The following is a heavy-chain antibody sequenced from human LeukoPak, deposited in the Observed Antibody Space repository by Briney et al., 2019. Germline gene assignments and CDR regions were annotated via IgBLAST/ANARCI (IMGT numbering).Heavy chain of an antibody. J-gene: IGHJ4*02. CDR3: ARASGWYFGT. CDR2: IYYSGST. D-gene: IGHD6-25*01. V-gene: IGHV4-39*07. Sequence: SETLSLTCTVSGGSISSSSYYWGWIRQPPGKGLEWIGSIYYSGSTYYNPSLKSRVTISVDTSKNQFSLKLSSVTAADTAVYYCARASGWYFGTWGQGTLVTVSS. CDR1: GGSISSSSYY.